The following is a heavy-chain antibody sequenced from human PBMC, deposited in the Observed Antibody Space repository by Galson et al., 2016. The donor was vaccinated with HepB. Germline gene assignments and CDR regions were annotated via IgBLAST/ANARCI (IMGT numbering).Heavy chain of an antibody. CDR3: ARGATVGARVWFDP. CDR1: GGTFNSYV. J-gene: IGHJ5*02. V-gene: IGHV1-69*06. D-gene: IGHD1-26*01. CDR2: ITPMFGSA. Sequence: SVKVSCKASGGTFNSYVINWVRQAPGHGLEWMGGITPMFGSATYAQKFQGRVTITAVKSAHTVYMELRSLRSEDTAVYYCARGATVGARVWFDPWGQGTLVTVSS.